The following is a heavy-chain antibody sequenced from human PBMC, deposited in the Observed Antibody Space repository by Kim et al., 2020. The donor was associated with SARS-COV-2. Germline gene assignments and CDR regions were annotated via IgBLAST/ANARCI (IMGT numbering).Heavy chain of an antibody. V-gene: IGHV3-30*07. D-gene: IGHD6-6*01. Sequence: AKSVKGRITIYRDHSKNTRDLQMNSLRAEDTAVYYCARDLETDSSLDYFDDWGQGTLVTVSS. J-gene: IGHJ4*02. CDR3: ARDLETDSSLDYFDD.